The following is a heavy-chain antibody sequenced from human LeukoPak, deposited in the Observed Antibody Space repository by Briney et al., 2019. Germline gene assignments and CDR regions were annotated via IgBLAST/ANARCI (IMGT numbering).Heavy chain of an antibody. D-gene: IGHD6-19*01. CDR1: GGSISSSNW. Sequence: SETLSLTCAVSGGSISSSNWWSWVRQPPGKGLEWIGEIYHSGSTNYNPSLKSRVTISVDTSKNQFSLKLSSVTAADTAVYYCARHKYSSGWPPEGAFDIWGQGTMVTVSS. J-gene: IGHJ3*02. V-gene: IGHV4-4*02. CDR3: ARHKYSSGWPPEGAFDI. CDR2: IYHSGST.